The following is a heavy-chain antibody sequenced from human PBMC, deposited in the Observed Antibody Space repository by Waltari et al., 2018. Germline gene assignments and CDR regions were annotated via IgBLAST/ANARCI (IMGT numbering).Heavy chain of an antibody. Sequence: QVRLQQSGPGLVKPSETLSLTCSVSGGSISSYFWTWPRQPPGKGLEWIGYIYSSGTSKSDPSLKSRVTFSVDKSKNQFSLKLSSVTAADTAVYYCARDRGLESRDGPEYYFDYWGQGSQVTVSS. CDR3: ARDRGLESRDGPEYYFDY. V-gene: IGHV4-59*01. CDR2: IYSSGTS. D-gene: IGHD3-10*01. CDR1: GGSISSYF. J-gene: IGHJ4*02.